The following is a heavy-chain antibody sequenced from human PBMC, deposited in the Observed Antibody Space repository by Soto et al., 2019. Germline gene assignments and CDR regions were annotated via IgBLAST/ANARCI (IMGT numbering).Heavy chain of an antibody. D-gene: IGHD3-9*01. CDR1: GFTFSSYG. CDR3: ARARGYDILTGYFSLDP. CDR2: IWYDGSNK. J-gene: IGHJ5*02. V-gene: IGHV3-33*01. Sequence: QVQLVESGGGVVQPGRSLRLSCAASGFTFSSYGMHWVRQAPGKGLEWVAVIWYDGSNKYYADSVKGRFTISRDNSKNTLYLQMNSLGAEDTAVYYCARARGYDILTGYFSLDPWGQGTLVTVSS.